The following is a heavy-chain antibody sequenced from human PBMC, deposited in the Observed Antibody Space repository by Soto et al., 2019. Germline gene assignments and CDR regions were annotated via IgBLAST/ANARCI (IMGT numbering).Heavy chain of an antibody. D-gene: IGHD6-13*01. V-gene: IGHV3-74*01. CDR1: GFTFSSYW. CDR3: ARAIAAAGTNQEYYYYYYYMDV. CDR2: INSDGSST. J-gene: IGHJ6*03. Sequence: GGSLRLSCAASGFTFSSYWMHWVRQAPGKGLVWVSRINSDGSSTSYADSVKGRFTISRDNAKNTLYLQMNSLRAEDTAVYYCARAIAAAGTNQEYYYYYYYMDVWGKGTTVTVSS.